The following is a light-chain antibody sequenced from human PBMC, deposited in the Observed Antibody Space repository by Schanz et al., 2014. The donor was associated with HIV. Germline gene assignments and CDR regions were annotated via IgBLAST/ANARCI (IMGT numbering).Light chain of an antibody. J-gene: IGLJ3*02. CDR2: EVS. CDR1: SSDVGNYNL. V-gene: IGLV2-14*02. CDR3: GSWDDSLNGWV. Sequence: QSALTQPPSVSGSPGQSITISCTGTSSDVGNYNLVSWYQQHPGKAPKLMIHEVSKRPSGVPDRFSGSKSGSTASLTVSGLQPEDEADYYCGSWDDSLNGWVFGGGTKLTVL.